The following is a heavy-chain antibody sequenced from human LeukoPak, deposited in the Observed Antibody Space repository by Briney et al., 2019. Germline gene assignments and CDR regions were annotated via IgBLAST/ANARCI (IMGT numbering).Heavy chain of an antibody. J-gene: IGHJ4*02. D-gene: IGHD3-22*01. CDR3: ARDWPGDSSGYVDY. Sequence: GGSLRLSCAASGFTFSSYAMSWVRQAPGKGLEWVSAISGSGGSTYYADSVKGRFTISRDNSKNTLYLQMNSLRAEDTAVYYCARDWPGDSSGYVDYWGQGTLVTVSS. CDR1: GFTFSSYA. CDR2: ISGSGGST. V-gene: IGHV3-23*01.